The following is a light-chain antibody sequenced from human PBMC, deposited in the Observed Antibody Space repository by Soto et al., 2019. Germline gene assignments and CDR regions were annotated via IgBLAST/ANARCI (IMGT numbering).Light chain of an antibody. J-gene: IGLJ1*01. Sequence: QSVLTQPASVSGSPGQSITISCTGTSSDVGGYNYVSWYQQHPGKAPKLMIYDVRNRPSGVSNRFSGSKSVNTASLTISGLQAEDEADYYCSSNTSISTYVFGTGTKPTVL. V-gene: IGLV2-14*01. CDR3: SSNTSISTYV. CDR2: DVR. CDR1: SSDVGGYNY.